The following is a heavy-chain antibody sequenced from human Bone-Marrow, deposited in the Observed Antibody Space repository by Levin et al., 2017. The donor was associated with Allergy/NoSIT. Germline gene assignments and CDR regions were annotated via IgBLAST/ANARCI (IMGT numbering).Heavy chain of an antibody. CDR2: INRGGTST. D-gene: IGHD3-10*01. V-gene: IGHV3-74*01. J-gene: IGHJ4*02. Sequence: GESLKISCAASGFAFSNYWMHWVRQAPGKGLVWVSRINRGGTSTTYADSVKGRFTISRDNAKNTLFLQMNSLRAVHTAVYYCARDPVAYNFGSGSYLDYWGQGTLVSVSS. CDR1: GFAFSNYW. CDR3: ARDPVAYNFGSGSYLDY.